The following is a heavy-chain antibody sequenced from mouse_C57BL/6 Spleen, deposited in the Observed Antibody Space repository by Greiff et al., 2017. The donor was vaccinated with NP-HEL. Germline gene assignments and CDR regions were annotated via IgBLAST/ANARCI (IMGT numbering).Heavy chain of an antibody. Sequence: VQLKESGPELVKPGASVKISCKASGYSFTGYYMNWVKQSPEKSLEWIGEINPSTGGTTYNQKFKAKATLTVDKSSSTAYMQLKSLTSEDSAVYYCARGGDDDYDAVDYWGQGTTLTVSS. J-gene: IGHJ2*01. V-gene: IGHV1-42*01. D-gene: IGHD2-4*01. CDR3: ARGGDDDYDAVDY. CDR1: GYSFTGYY. CDR2: INPSTGGT.